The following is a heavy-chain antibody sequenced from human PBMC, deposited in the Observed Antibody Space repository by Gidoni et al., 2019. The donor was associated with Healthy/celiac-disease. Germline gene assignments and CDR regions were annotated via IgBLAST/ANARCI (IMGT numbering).Heavy chain of an antibody. CDR2: IWYDGSNK. J-gene: IGHJ6*02. CDR3: ARVSCSSTSCYKDYYYGMDV. CDR1: GFTFSSYG. V-gene: IGHV3-33*01. Sequence: QVQLVESGGGVVQPGRSLRLSCAASGFTFSSYGMHWVRQAPGKGLEWVAVIWYDGSNKYYADSVKGRFTISRDNSKNTLYLQMNSLRAEDTAVYYCARVSCSSTSCYKDYYYGMDVWGQGTTVTVSS. D-gene: IGHD2-2*02.